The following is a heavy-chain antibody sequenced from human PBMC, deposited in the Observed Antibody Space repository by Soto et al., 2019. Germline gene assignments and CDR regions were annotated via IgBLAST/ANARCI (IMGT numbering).Heavy chain of an antibody. V-gene: IGHV1-46*01. D-gene: IGHD2-15*01. CDR3: ATPEYCSGGSCFRMDV. CDR2: INPSGGST. J-gene: IGHJ6*02. Sequence: ASVKVSCKASGYTFTSYYMHWVRQAPGQGLEWMGIINPSGGSTSYAQKFQGRVTMTRDTSTSTVYMELSSLRSEDTAVYYCATPEYCSGGSCFRMDVWGQGTTVTVSS. CDR1: GYTFTSYY.